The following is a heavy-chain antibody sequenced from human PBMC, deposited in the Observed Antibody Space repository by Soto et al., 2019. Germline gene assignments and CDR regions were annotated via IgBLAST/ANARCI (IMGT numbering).Heavy chain of an antibody. CDR2: IYYSGST. V-gene: IGHV4-31*03. D-gene: IGHD2-2*01. CDR1: GGSISSGGYY. Sequence: QVQLQESGPGLVKPSQTLSLTCTVSGGSISSGGYYCGWIRQHPGKGLEWFGYIYYSGSTYYNPSLQSRVTISVDTSKNQFSLKLSSVNAADTAVYYCARVVVVVPAAREGVNWFDPWGQGTLVTVSS. CDR3: ARVVVVVPAAREGVNWFDP. J-gene: IGHJ5*02.